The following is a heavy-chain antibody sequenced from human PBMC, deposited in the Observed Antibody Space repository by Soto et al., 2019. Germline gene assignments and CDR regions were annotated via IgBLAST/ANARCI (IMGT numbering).Heavy chain of an antibody. CDR3: ARDPIGGGAPYYFDF. CDR2: INTDSGDT. D-gene: IGHD3-16*01. Sequence: QVQLVQSGAEVRKPGGSVKVSCKASGYTFSAYYMYWVRQTPRHGLEWMGGINTDSGDTHSAQKFQGRVTMTRDTSIGTAYMELTSLTSDDTAVYYCARDPIGGGAPYYFDFWGRGTLVTVSS. J-gene: IGHJ4*02. V-gene: IGHV1-2*02. CDR1: GYTFSAYY.